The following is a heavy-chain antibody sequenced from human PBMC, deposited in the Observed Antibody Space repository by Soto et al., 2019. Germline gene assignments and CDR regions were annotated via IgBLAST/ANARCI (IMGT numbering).Heavy chain of an antibody. CDR2: INAGNGNT. V-gene: IGHV1-3*01. CDR3: ARVSGYNVIDY. J-gene: IGHJ4*02. Sequence: QVQLVQSGAEVKKPGASVKVSCKASGYTFTSYAMHWVRQAPGQRLEWMGWINAGNGNTKYSQKFQGRVTITRDTSASTAYRELSSLRSEDTAVYYCARVSGYNVIDYWGQGTLVTVSS. D-gene: IGHD5-12*01. CDR1: GYTFTSYA.